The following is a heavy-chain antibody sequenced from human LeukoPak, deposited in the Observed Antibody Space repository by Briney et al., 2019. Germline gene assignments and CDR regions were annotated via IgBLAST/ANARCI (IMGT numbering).Heavy chain of an antibody. CDR2: ISAYNGNT. J-gene: IGHJ4*02. V-gene: IGHV1-18*01. CDR3: ASDLGYCSGGSCYSALDDVDY. D-gene: IGHD2-15*01. Sequence: GASVKVSCKASGYTFTSYGISWVRQAPGQGLEWMGWISAYNGNTNYAQKLQGRVTMTTDTSTSTTYMELRSLRSDDTAVYYCASDLGYCSGGSCYSALDDVDYWGQGTLVTVSS. CDR1: GYTFTSYG.